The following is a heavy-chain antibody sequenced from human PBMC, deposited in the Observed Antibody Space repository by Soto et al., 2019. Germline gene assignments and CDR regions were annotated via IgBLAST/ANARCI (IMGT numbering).Heavy chain of an antibody. CDR1: GYTFTISD. V-gene: IGHV1-8*02. J-gene: IGHJ4*02. CDR2: MNPSNGNT. D-gene: IGHD6-25*01. Sequence: ASVKVSCNASGYTFTISDVSWVRQASGQGLEWMGWMNPSNGNTGYAQKFQGRVTMTRNTSISTVYMELSGLRPDDTAVYYCARRKERSGPHYFDYWGQGTRVTVSS. CDR3: ARRKERSGPHYFDY.